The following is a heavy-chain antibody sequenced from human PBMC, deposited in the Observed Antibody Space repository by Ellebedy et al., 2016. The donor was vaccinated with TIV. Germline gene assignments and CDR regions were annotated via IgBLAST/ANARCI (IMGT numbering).Heavy chain of an antibody. J-gene: IGHJ4*02. CDR2: IKQDGSEQ. CDR1: GFSLSSYW. V-gene: IGHV3-7*01. D-gene: IGHD3-10*01. Sequence: GGSLRLSCAASGFSLSSYWMHWVRQAPGKGLEWVANIKQDGSEQYYVDSVKGRFTIARDNAKTSLYLQMNSLRAEDTAVYFCGRAIGSGSCYWGQGTLVTVSS. CDR3: GRAIGSGSCY.